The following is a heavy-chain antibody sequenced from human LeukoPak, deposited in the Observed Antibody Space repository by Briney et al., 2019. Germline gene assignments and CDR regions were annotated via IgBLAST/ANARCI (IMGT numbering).Heavy chain of an antibody. J-gene: IGHJ3*02. Sequence: GGSLRLSCAASGFTVSSTYMTWVRQAPGKGLEWVSIIYSGGSTYYADSVKGRFTIYRDNPKNTLYLQVNSLRAEDTAVYYCARDRERYCSAGSCYDFPVDAFDIWGQGTMVTVSS. CDR3: ARDRERYCSAGSCYDFPVDAFDI. D-gene: IGHD2-15*01. CDR1: GFTVSSTY. CDR2: IYSGGST. V-gene: IGHV3-53*01.